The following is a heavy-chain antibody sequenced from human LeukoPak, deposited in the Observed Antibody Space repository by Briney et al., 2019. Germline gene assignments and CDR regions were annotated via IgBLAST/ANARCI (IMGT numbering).Heavy chain of an antibody. CDR2: IYYSGST. CDR1: GGSISSGDYY. V-gene: IGHV4-30-4*01. D-gene: IGHD6-13*01. Sequence: PSETLSLTCTVSGGSISSGDYYWSWIRQPPGKGLEWIGYIYYSGSTYYNPSLKSRVTISVDTSKNRFSLKLSSVTAADTAVYYCAREAAGTGVDYWGQGTLVTVSS. J-gene: IGHJ4*02. CDR3: AREAAGTGVDY.